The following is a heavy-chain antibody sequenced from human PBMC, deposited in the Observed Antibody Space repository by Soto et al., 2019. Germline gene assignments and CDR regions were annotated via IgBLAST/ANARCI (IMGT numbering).Heavy chain of an antibody. D-gene: IGHD3-3*01. V-gene: IGHV1-69*06. CDR2: IVPIFGTA. CDR1: GGTFSSYA. CDR3: ARKPFGVGPFDY. J-gene: IGHJ4*02. Sequence: SVKVSCKASGGTFSSYAISWVRQAPGQGLEWMGGIVPIFGTANYAQKFQGRVTITADKSTSTAYMELSSLRSEDTAVYYCARKPFGVGPFDYWGQGTLVTVSS.